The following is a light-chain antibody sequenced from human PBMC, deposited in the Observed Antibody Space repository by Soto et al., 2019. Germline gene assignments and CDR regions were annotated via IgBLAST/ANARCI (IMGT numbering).Light chain of an antibody. V-gene: IGLV2-14*03. Sequence: SSLTQPGSVSGSPWQSVTISCTGTSRDVGGYNYVSWYQHHPGKAPELMIYDVTNRPSGVSHRFSGSKSGNSASLTISGLQAEDEADYYCSSYTGSSPSYVFGAGTKVTVL. J-gene: IGLJ1*01. CDR1: SRDVGGYNY. CDR2: DVT. CDR3: SSYTGSSPSYV.